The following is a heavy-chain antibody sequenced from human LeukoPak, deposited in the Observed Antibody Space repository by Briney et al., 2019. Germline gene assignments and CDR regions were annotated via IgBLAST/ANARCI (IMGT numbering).Heavy chain of an antibody. CDR3: ARSSVTTFFDH. CDR2: IYYSGST. CDR1: GVSISSYY. Sequence: PSETLSLTCTVFGVSISSYYWIWIRQPPGKGLEWIGYIYYSGSTNYNPSLKSRVTISVDTSKNQFSLKLSSVTAADTAVYYCARSSVTTFFDHWGQGTLVTVSS. V-gene: IGHV4-59*01. D-gene: IGHD3-10*02. J-gene: IGHJ4*02.